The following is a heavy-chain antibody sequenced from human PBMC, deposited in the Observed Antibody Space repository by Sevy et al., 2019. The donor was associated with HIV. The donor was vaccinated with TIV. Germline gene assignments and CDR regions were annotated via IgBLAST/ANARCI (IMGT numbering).Heavy chain of an antibody. CDR1: GFTFSSYA. V-gene: IGHV3-30-3*01. CDR2: ISYDGSNK. J-gene: IGHJ4*02. D-gene: IGHD6-19*01. CDR3: ARGGRAAGTGHFDY. Sequence: GGSLRLSCAASGFTFSSYAMHWVRQAPGKGLEWVAVISYDGSNKYYADSVKGRFTISRDNSKNTLYLQMNSLRAEDAAVYYCARGGRAAGTGHFDYWGQGTLVTVSS.